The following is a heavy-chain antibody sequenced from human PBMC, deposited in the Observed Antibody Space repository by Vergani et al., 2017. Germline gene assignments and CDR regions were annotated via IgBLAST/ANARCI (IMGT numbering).Heavy chain of an antibody. V-gene: IGHV3-73*02. D-gene: IGHD1-26*01. CDR1: GFTFSGSA. J-gene: IGHJ4*02. CDR3: TSGGLYVGPTQRYSDY. Sequence: EELLVQSGGGFVQPGGSLKLSCVASGFTFSGSAIHWVRQSSGKGLEWLGRIRSKANDYATEYSVSVRGRFTISRDDSTYTAYLQMQNLRLDDTAVYYCTSGGLYVGPTQRYSDYWDQGSLVTVSS. CDR2: IRSKANDYAT.